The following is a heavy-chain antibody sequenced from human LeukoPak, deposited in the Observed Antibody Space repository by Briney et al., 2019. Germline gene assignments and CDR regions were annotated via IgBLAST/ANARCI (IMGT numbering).Heavy chain of an antibody. D-gene: IGHD5-18*01. CDR1: GFTFSSYG. V-gene: IGHV3-33*01. CDR2: VWYDGSNK. CDR3: ARDSSGYSYGYDYYYYGMDV. Sequence: GGSLRLSCAASGFTFSSYGMHWVRQAPGKGLEWVAVVWYDGSNKYYADSVKGRFTISRDNSKNTLYLQMNSLRAEDTAVYYCARDSSGYSYGYDYYYYGMDVWGQGTTVTVSS. J-gene: IGHJ6*02.